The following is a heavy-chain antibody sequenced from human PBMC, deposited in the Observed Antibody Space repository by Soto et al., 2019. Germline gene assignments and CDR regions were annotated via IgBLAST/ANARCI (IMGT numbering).Heavy chain of an antibody. J-gene: IGHJ4*02. Sequence: QVHLVQPGAEVWKPGSSARVSCKASGDTFTKYAISCLRQAPGQGLEWIGGIVPVFGRVTYAQRFQDRVTIIADKSSVTSELELTSLTADDAAVYYFAGVASGSTWDYFDYWGQGTPVSVSS. V-gene: IGHV1-69*06. CDR2: IVPVFGRV. D-gene: IGHD3-10*01. CDR3: AGVASGSTWDYFDY. CDR1: GDTFTKYA.